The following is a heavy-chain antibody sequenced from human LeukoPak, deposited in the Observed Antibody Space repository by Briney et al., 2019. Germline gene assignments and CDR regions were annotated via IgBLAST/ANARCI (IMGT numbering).Heavy chain of an antibody. CDR1: GYSFTRYW. Sequence: GESLKISCKGSGYSFTRYWIGSVRQMPGKGLEWMGIIYPGDSDTRYSPSFQGQVTISADKSISTAYLQWSSLKASDTAMYYCARRGAVAGTFFDYWGQGTLVTVSS. CDR2: IYPGDSDT. D-gene: IGHD6-19*01. J-gene: IGHJ4*02. CDR3: ARRGAVAGTFFDY. V-gene: IGHV5-51*01.